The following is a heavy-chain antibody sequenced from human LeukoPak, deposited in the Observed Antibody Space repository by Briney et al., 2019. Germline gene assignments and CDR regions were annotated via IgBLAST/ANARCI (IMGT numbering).Heavy chain of an antibody. J-gene: IGHJ3*02. Sequence: SVKVSCKASGGTFSSYAIGWVRQAPGQGLEWMGGIIPIFGTANYAQKFQGRVTITADESTSTAYMELSSLRSEDTAVYYCARYSSSARAAFDIWGQGTMVTVSS. D-gene: IGHD6-6*01. V-gene: IGHV1-69*13. CDR1: GGTFSSYA. CDR3: ARYSSSARAAFDI. CDR2: IIPIFGTA.